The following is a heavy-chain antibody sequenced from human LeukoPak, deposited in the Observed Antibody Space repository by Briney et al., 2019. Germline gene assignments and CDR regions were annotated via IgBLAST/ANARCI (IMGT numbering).Heavy chain of an antibody. CDR3: ARRAAGSWFDP. CDR1: GFTVSSNY. J-gene: IGHJ5*02. D-gene: IGHD6-13*01. V-gene: IGHV3-53*01. Sequence: GGSLRLSCAASGFTVSSNYMSWVRQAPGKGLEWVSVIYSGGSTYYADSVKGRFTISRNNAENSLYLQLNSLRAEDTAVYFCARRAAGSWFDPWGQGTLVTVSS. CDR2: IYSGGST.